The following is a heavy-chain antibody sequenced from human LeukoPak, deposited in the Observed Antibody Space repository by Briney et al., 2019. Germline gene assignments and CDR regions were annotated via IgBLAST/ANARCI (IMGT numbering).Heavy chain of an antibody. V-gene: IGHV3-21*01. CDR3: ARASGDIVETATMGSY. D-gene: IGHD5-18*01. CDR1: GFTLNSYS. Sequence: PGGSLRLSCAASGFTLNSYSMNWVREAPGEGLEWVSSISSSSSSIYYADSVKGRFTIYRDNAKNSMYLQMNSLRAEDTAVYYCARASGDIVETATMGSYWGQGTLVTVSS. CDR2: ISSSSSSI. J-gene: IGHJ4*02.